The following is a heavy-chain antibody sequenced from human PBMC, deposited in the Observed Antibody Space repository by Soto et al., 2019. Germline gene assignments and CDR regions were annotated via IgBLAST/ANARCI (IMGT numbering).Heavy chain of an antibody. CDR2: IYYSGST. CDR1: GGSISSSSYY. D-gene: IGHD3-9*01. CDR3: ARSERYFDWLGKSLEFDY. V-gene: IGHV4-39*01. J-gene: IGHJ4*02. Sequence: SETLSLTCTVSGGSISSSSYYWGWIRQPPGKGLEWIGSIYYSGSTYYNPSLKSRVTISVDTSKNQFSLKLSSVTAADTAVYYCARSERYFDWLGKSLEFDYWGQGTLVTVSS.